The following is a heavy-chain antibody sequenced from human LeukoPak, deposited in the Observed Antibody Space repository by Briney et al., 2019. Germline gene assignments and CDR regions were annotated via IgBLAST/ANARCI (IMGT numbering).Heavy chain of an antibody. J-gene: IGHJ5*02. CDR1: GFTFSSYA. V-gene: IGHV3-23*01. Sequence: GGSLRLSCAASGFTFSSYAMSWVRQAPGKGLEWVSAISSSGGSTYYADSVKGRFTISRDNSKNTLYLQMSSLRAEDTAVYYCAKSPPLTNWFDPWGQGTLVTVSS. CDR2: ISSSGGST. CDR3: AKSPPLTNWFDP.